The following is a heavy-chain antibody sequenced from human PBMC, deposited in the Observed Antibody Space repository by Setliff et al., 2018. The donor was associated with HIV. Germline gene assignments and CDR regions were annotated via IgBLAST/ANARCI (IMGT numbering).Heavy chain of an antibody. Sequence: AASVKVSCKASGYIFTTYALNWVRQAPGQGLEWMGWMNTASGHTLYAQAFRGRFALSFDTSVNTAYLQISYLTAEEDTAVYYCARGVYDWNVIDHWGPGTLVTVSS. V-gene: IGHV7-4-1*02. D-gene: IGHD1-20*01. CDR2: MNTASGHT. CDR3: ARGVYDWNVIDH. CDR1: GYIFTTYA. J-gene: IGHJ4*02.